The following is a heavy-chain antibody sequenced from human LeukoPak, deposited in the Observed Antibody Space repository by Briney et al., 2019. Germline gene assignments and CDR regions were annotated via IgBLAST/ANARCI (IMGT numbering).Heavy chain of an antibody. J-gene: IGHJ6*03. Sequence: PSETLSLTCTVSGGSISSYYWSWIRQPAGKGLEWRGRIYTSGSTNYNPSLKSRVTVSVDKSKNQFSLKLSSVTAADTAVYYCASLKYSSSWDYYYYYYMDVWGKGTTVTVSS. CDR3: ASLKYSSSWDYYYYYYMDV. CDR2: IYTSGST. D-gene: IGHD6-13*01. V-gene: IGHV4-4*07. CDR1: GGSISSYY.